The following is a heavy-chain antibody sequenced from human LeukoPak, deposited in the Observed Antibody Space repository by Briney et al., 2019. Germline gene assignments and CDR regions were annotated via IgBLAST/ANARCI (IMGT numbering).Heavy chain of an antibody. CDR2: IHHSGAT. D-gene: IGHD1-26*01. Sequence: SDTLSLICTVSGYSIGRGYDCDWIRQIPGKRLEWVGSIHHSGATYYNPSLKSRVTISMDSPRDQFSLTLSSATAADTALYFCARHPPRPTWDFDYWGQGTLVIVSS. CDR1: GYSIGRGYD. V-gene: IGHV4-38-2*02. CDR3: ARHPPRPTWDFDY. J-gene: IGHJ4*02.